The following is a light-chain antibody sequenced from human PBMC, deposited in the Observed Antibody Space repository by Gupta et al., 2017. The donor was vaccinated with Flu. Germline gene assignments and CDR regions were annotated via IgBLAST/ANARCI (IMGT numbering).Light chain of an antibody. V-gene: IGKV4-1*01. CDR2: WAS. CDR3: QQYYSTPQT. J-gene: IGKJ1*01. Sequence: NCKSSQSVLYSSNNKNYLAWYQQKPGQPPKLLIYWASTRESGVPERFSGSGSGTDFTLTISSLQAEDVAVYYCQQYYSTPQTFGQGTKVEIK. CDR1: QSVLYSSNNKNY.